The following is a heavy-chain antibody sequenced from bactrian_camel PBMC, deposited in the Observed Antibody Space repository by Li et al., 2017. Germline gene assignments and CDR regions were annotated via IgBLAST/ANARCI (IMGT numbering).Heavy chain of an antibody. CDR2: IYTGGGTT. CDR1: TSTFSGNC. CDR3: AADPWCTEQYADRRY. V-gene: IGHV3S1*01. D-gene: IGHD1*01. J-gene: IGHJ4*01. Sequence: HVQLVESGGGSVRVGGSLRLSCVVSTSTFSGNCVACFRQAPGKEREGIAVIYTGGGTTFYADSVKGRFTISPDNAKNTVYLQMTSLKPEDTARYYCAADPWCTEQYADRRYWGQGTQVTVS.